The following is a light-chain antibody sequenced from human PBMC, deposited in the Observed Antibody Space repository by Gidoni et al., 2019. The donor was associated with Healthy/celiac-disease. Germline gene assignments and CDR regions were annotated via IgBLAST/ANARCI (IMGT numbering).Light chain of an antibody. CDR3: CSYAGSYTLV. CDR2: DVS. J-gene: IGLJ2*01. CDR1: SSDFGCYNY. V-gene: IGLV2-11*01. Sequence: QSALTQPRPVSGAPGPSVTISFTGTSSDFGCYNYVSWYQQHPGKAPKLMIYDVSKRPSGVPDLFSCSKSGNTASLTISGLQAEDDADYYCCSYAGSYTLVFGGGTKLTVL.